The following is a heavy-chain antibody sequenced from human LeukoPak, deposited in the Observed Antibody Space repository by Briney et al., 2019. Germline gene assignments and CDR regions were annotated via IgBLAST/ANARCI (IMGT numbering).Heavy chain of an antibody. CDR3: AREEGKNQGLDP. CDR2: INPSGGDT. Sequence: ASVKVSCKAAGYILSSYNMHWVRQAPGQGLEWLGIINPSGGDTKDAQKFQGRVTLTRDKSTSTVYVELSSMRSEDTAVYYCAREEGKNQGLDPWGQGTLVTVSS. D-gene: IGHD1-14*01. CDR1: GYILSSYN. J-gene: IGHJ5*02. V-gene: IGHV1-46*01.